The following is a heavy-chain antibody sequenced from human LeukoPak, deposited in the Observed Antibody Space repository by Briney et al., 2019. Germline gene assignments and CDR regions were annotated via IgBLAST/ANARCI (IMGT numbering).Heavy chain of an antibody. CDR3: ARIRESLGLGAFDI. CDR2: INSDGSTT. J-gene: IGHJ3*02. CDR1: GFSFSNYW. Sequence: GGSLRLSCAASGFSFSNYWMCRVRQAPGKGLVCVSRINSDGSTTTYADSVKGRFTISRDNAKNTLYLQMNSLRAEDSALYYCARIRESLGLGAFDIWGQGTMVTVSS. V-gene: IGHV3-74*03. D-gene: IGHD7-27*01.